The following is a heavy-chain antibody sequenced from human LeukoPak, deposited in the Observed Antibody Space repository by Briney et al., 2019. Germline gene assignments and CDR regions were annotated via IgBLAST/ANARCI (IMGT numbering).Heavy chain of an antibody. J-gene: IGHJ4*02. Sequence: ASVKLSCKASGCTFTSYCIHWVRQAPGQGLEWMGWISAYNGNTNYVQKLQGRVTMTTDTSTSTAYMELRSLRTDDTAVYYCARGRHYGEDYLDYWGQGTLVTVSS. D-gene: IGHD4-17*01. V-gene: IGHV1-18*01. CDR1: GCTFTSYC. CDR3: ARGRHYGEDYLDY. CDR2: ISAYNGNT.